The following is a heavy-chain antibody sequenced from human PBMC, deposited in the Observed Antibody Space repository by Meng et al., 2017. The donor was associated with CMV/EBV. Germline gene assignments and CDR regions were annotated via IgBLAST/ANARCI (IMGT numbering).Heavy chain of an antibody. Sequence: ASVKVSCKASGYTFTSYDINWVRQATGQGLEWMGWMNPNSGNTGYAQKFQGRVTMTRNTSISTAYMELSSLRSEDTVVYYCAREGGGDSGWYGRASYYYYGMDVWGQGTTVTVSS. J-gene: IGHJ6*02. V-gene: IGHV1-8*01. CDR3: AREGGGDSGWYGRASYYYYGMDV. CDR1: GYTFTSYD. D-gene: IGHD5-12*01. CDR2: MNPNSGNT.